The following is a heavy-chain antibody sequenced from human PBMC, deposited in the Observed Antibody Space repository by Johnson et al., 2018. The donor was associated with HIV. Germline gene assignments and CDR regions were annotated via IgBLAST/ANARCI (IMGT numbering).Heavy chain of an antibody. J-gene: IGHJ3*02. CDR1: GFTFSSYA. CDR3: AKDWVYYSTPHAFDI. CDR2: ISASGGST. Sequence: VQLVESGGGVVQAGRSLRLSCAASGFTFSSYAMHWVRQAPGKGLEWVSAISASGGSTYYADSVKGRFTISRDNSKNTLYLQMNSLRAEDTAVYYCAKDWVYYSTPHAFDIWGQGTMVTVSS. D-gene: IGHD3-10*01. V-gene: IGHV3-23*04.